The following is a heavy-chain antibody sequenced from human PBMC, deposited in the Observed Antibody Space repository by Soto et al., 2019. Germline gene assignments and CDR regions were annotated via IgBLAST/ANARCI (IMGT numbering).Heavy chain of an antibody. D-gene: IGHD2-2*02. CDR2: INPSGGST. CDR3: ARESCSSTSCYTSTVVPVDYYYYGMDV. J-gene: IGHJ6*02. CDR1: GYTFTSYY. V-gene: IGHV1-46*01. Sequence: ASVKVSCKASGYTFTSYYMHWVRQAPGQGLEWMGIINPSGGSTSYAQKFQGRVTMTRDTSTSTVYMELSSLRSEDMAVYYCARESCSSTSCYTSTVVPVDYYYYGMDVWGQGTTVTVSS.